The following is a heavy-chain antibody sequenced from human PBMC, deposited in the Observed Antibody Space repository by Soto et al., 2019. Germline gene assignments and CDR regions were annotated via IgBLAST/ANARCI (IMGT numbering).Heavy chain of an antibody. CDR2: IWYDGNNK. D-gene: IGHD5-18*01. CDR3: AKDFADTAMVPSFGY. CDR1: GFRFSDYG. V-gene: IGHV3-33*06. Sequence: GGSLRLSCSASGFRFSDYGMHWVRQAPGKGLEWLAVIWYDGNNKYHADSVRDRFTISRDNSRNTLYLQMNTLRAEDTAVYYCAKDFADTAMVPSFGYWGQGTLVTVSS. J-gene: IGHJ4*02.